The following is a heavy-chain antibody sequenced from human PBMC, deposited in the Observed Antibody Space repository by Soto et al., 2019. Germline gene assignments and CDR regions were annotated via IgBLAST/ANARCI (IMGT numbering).Heavy chain of an antibody. CDR3: AKESGVSSGYYYRYFDY. J-gene: IGHJ4*02. V-gene: IGHV3-43*01. CDR1: GFTFDDYT. CDR2: ISWDGGST. D-gene: IGHD3-22*01. Sequence: GGSLRLSCAASGFTFDDYTMHWVRQAPGKGLEWVSLISWDGGSTYYADSVKGRFTISRDNSKNSLYLQMNSLRTEDTALYYCAKESGVSSGYYYRYFDYWGQGTLVTVSS.